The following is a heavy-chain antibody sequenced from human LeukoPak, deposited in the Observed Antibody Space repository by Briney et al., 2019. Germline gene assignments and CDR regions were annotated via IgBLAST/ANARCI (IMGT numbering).Heavy chain of an antibody. CDR1: GYTFTDYS. D-gene: IGHD3-10*01. V-gene: IGHV1-2*02. CDR2: INLKSGGT. Sequence: GTSVKVSCKASGYTFTDYSMHWVRQGQAPGQGLEWMGWINLKSGGTNYAQKFQGRVTLTRDTSISTAYMEMNRLTSDDTAVYYCAKDRGSNGWGGSDYWGQGTLVSVSS. J-gene: IGHJ4*02. CDR3: AKDRGSNGWGGSDY.